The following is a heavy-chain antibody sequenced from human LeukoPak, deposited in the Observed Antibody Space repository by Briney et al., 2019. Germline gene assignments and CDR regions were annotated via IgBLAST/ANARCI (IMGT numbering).Heavy chain of an antibody. D-gene: IGHD3-22*01. J-gene: IGHJ4*02. CDR2: IYYSGST. Sequence: PSETLSLTCTVSGGSISSGGYYWSWIRQHPGKGLEWIGYIYYSGSTYYNPSLKSRVTISVDTSKNQFSLKLSSVTAADTAVYYCARLSYDSSGVIDYWGQGTLVTVSS. CDR1: GGSISSGGYY. V-gene: IGHV4-31*03. CDR3: ARLSYDSSGVIDY.